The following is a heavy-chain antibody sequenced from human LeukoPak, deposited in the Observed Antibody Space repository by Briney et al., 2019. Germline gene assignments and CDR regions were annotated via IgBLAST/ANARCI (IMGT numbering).Heavy chain of an antibody. CDR3: ARLQEDIVVVPAAIPYNWFDP. D-gene: IGHD2-2*01. CDR1: GYIFAAYW. Sequence: GESLKISCKGSGYIFAAYWIVWVRQMPGKGLEWMGSIYPGDSDTRYSPSFQGQVTISVDRSINTAYLQWNSLKASDTATYYCARLQEDIVVVPAAIPYNWFDPWGRGSLVTVSS. J-gene: IGHJ5*02. CDR2: IYPGDSDT. V-gene: IGHV5-51*01.